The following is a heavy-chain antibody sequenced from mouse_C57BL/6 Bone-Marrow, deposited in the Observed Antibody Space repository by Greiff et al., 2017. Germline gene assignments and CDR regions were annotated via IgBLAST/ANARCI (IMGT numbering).Heavy chain of an antibody. J-gene: IGHJ3*01. V-gene: IGHV5-17*01. Sequence: EVQRVESGGGLVKPGGSLKLSCAASGFTFSDYGMHWVRQAPEKGLEWVAYISSGSSTISYADTVKGRFTISRDNAKNTLFLQMTSLRSEDTAMYYCARPPGFAYWGQGTLVTVSA. CDR1: GFTFSDYG. CDR2: ISSGSSTI. CDR3: ARPPGFAY.